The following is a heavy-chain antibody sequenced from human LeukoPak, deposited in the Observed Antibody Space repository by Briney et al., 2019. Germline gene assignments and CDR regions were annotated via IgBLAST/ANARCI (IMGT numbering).Heavy chain of an antibody. V-gene: IGHV3-21*01. CDR3: ARGALRFLEWLLYGHFDY. CDR2: ISSSSSYI. CDR1: GFTFSSYS. D-gene: IGHD3-3*01. Sequence: GGSLRLSCAASGFTFSSYSMNWVRQAPGKGLEWVSSISSSSSYIYYADSVKGRFTISRDNAKNSLYLQMNSLRAEDTAVYYCARGALRFLEWLLYGHFDYWGQGTLVTVSS. J-gene: IGHJ4*02.